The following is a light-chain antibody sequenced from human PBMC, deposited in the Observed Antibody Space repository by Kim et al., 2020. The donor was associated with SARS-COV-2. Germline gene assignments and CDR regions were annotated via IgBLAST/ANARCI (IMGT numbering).Light chain of an antibody. CDR3: QHRRNWPLLS. V-gene: IGKV3-11*01. CDR1: RSVGRY. Sequence: SPGERATPSCRASRSVGRYLAWYPHKPGQPPRLLIYDASHRATAIPARFSGSGSGTDFTLTISSLEPEDSAVYYCQHRRNWPLLSFGGGTKVDIK. CDR2: DAS. J-gene: IGKJ4*01.